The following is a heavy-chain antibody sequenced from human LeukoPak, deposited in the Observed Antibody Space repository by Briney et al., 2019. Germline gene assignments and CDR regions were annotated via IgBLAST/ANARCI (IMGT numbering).Heavy chain of an antibody. CDR1: GGSISSHY. J-gene: IGHJ5*02. CDR2: IYYSGST. V-gene: IGHV4-59*11. CDR3: ARGDVYCSSTSCYSWFDP. D-gene: IGHD2-2*01. Sequence: SETLSLTCTDSGGSISSHYWSWIRQPPGKGLEWIGYIYYSGSTNYNPSLKSRVTISVDTSKNQFSLKLSSVTAADTAVYYCARGDVYCSSTSCYSWFDPWGQGTLVTVSS.